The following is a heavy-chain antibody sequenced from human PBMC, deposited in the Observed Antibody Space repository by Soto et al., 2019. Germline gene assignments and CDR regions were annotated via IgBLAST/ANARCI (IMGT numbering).Heavy chain of an antibody. CDR2: ISWNGGSR. V-gene: IGHV3-9*01. CDR3: SKDQTAMTTDAFDI. Sequence: SLKLSCTASGFTFDEYSMHWVRQTPGKGLEWVSGISWNGGSRGHADSVKGRFTIFRDNAKNSLYLQMNSLRAEDTALYYCSKDQTAMTTDAFDIWGQGTMV. J-gene: IGHJ3*02. CDR1: GFTFDEYS. D-gene: IGHD4-17*01.